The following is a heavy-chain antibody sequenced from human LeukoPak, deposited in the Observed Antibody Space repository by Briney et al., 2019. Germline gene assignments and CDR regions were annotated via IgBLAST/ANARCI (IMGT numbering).Heavy chain of an antibody. J-gene: IGHJ4*02. V-gene: IGHV3-23*01. CDR1: GFTFSSYA. CDR3: AKDSSVYYYGSGSYGEY. CDR2: ISGSGGST. Sequence: GRSLRLSCAASGFTFSSYAMSWVRQAPGKGLEWVSAISGSGGSTYYADSVKGRFTISRDNSKNTLYLQMNSLRAEDTAVYYCAKDSSVYYYGSGSYGEYWGQGTLVTVSS. D-gene: IGHD3-10*01.